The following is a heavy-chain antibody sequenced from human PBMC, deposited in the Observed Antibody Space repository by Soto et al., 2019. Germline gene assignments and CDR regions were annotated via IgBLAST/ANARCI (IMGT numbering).Heavy chain of an antibody. CDR2: IIPIFGTA. V-gene: IGHV1-69*12. D-gene: IGHD4-17*01. J-gene: IGHJ6*02. Sequence: QVQLVQSGAEVKKPGSSVKVSCKASGGTFSSYAISWVRQAPGQGLEWMGGIIPIFGTANYAQKFQGRVTITADEYTSTAYMELSSLRSDDTAVYYCARSMTTADYYYYGMDVWGQGTTVTVSS. CDR1: GGTFSSYA. CDR3: ARSMTTADYYYYGMDV.